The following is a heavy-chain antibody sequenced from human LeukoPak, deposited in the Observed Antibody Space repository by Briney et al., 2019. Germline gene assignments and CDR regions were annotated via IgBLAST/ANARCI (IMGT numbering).Heavy chain of an antibody. V-gene: IGHV3-7*04. D-gene: IGHD2-21*01. J-gene: IGHJ4*02. Sequence: TGGSLRLSCAGSGFPFSIYWMIWVRQAPGKGLEWVANIKQDGSEKYYVDSVEGRFTISRDNAKNSLYLQMNSLRAEDTSVYFCARAGIVAPDYWGQGTVVTVSS. CDR2: IKQDGSEK. CDR1: GFPFSIYW. CDR3: ARAGIVAPDY.